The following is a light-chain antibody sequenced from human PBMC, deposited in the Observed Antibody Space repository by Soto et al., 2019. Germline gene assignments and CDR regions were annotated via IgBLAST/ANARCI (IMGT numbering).Light chain of an antibody. V-gene: IGLV1-40*01. J-gene: IGLJ2*01. CDR3: QSYDSSLGGVV. CDR2: GNS. CDR1: SSNIGAGYD. Sequence: QSVLTQPPSVSGTPGQRVTISCTGSSSNIGAGYDVHWYQQLPVTAPKLLIYGNSNRPSGVPDRFSGSKSGTSASLAITGLQADDEADYHCQSYDSSLGGVVFGGGTKLTVL.